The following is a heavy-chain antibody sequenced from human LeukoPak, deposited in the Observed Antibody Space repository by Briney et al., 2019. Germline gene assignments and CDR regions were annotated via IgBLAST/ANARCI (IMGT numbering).Heavy chain of an antibody. Sequence: GGSLRLSCAASGFTFDDYAMHWVRQAPGKGLEWVSGLKWNSNSVAYADSVKGRFTISRDNAKNSLYLQMNSLRTEDTAVYYCVRFGIRGVIDEFDYWGQGTLVTVSS. J-gene: IGHJ4*02. CDR3: VRFGIRGVIDEFDY. CDR2: LKWNSNSV. D-gene: IGHD3-10*01. V-gene: IGHV3-9*01. CDR1: GFTFDDYA.